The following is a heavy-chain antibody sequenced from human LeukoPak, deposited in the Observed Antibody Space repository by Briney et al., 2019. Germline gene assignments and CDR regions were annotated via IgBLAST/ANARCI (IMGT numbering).Heavy chain of an antibody. CDR3: AKDLDDYVWGSKTFDY. CDR1: GFTFSSYA. J-gene: IGHJ4*02. D-gene: IGHD3-16*01. Sequence: PGGSLRLSCAASGFTFSSYAMSWVRQAPGKGLEWVSAISGSGGSTYYADSVKGRFTISRDNSKNTLYLQMNSLRAEDTAVYYCAKDLDDYVWGSKTFDYWGQGTLVTVSS. V-gene: IGHV3-23*01. CDR2: ISGSGGST.